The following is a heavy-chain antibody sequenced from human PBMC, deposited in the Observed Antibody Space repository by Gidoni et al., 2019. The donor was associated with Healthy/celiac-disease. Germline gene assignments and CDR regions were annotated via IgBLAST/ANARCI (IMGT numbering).Heavy chain of an antibody. CDR3: ARDLGGGLDSSSWYAGWFDP. J-gene: IGHJ5*02. Sequence: QVQLQESGPGLVKPSETLSLTCTVSGCSISSYYWSWIRQPAGKGLEWSGRIYTSGSTNYNPSLKSRVNMSVETSKNQFSLKLSSVTAADTAVYYCARDLGGGLDSSSWYAGWFDPWGQGTLVTVSS. D-gene: IGHD6-13*01. CDR1: GCSISSYY. CDR2: IYTSGST. V-gene: IGHV4-4*07.